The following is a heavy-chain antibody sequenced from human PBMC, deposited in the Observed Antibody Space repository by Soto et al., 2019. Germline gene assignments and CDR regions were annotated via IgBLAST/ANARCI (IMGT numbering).Heavy chain of an antibody. Sequence: QLQLQESGSGLVKPSQTLSLTCAVSGGSISSGGYSWSWIRQPPGKGLEWIGYIYHSGSTYYNPSLKSSVTISVDRSKTQFSLKLSSVTAADTAVYYCASAGGLGAVAADYWGQGTLVTVSS. CDR3: ASAGGLGAVAADY. V-gene: IGHV4-30-2*01. J-gene: IGHJ4*02. CDR1: GGSISSGGYS. CDR2: IYHSGST. D-gene: IGHD6-19*01.